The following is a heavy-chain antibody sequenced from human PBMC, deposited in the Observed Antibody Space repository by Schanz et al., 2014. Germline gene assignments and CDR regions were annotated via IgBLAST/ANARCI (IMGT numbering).Heavy chain of an antibody. J-gene: IGHJ4*02. CDR3: AGDWASGRYYSDY. CDR2: IYSGGST. CDR1: GFTVSSNY. D-gene: IGHD1-26*01. Sequence: EVQLVESGGGLIQPGGSLRLSCAASGFTVSSNYMSWVRQAPGKGLEWVSVIYSGGSTYYAESVKGRFAISRDNSKDTLYLQMNSLRTEDTAVYYCAGDWASGRYYSDYGGQGTLVTVSS. V-gene: IGHV3-66*03.